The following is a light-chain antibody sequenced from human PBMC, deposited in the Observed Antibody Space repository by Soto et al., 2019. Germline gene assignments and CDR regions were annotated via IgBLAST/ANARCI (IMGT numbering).Light chain of an antibody. CDR3: QQYNNWPIT. CDR2: GAS. V-gene: IGKV3D-15*01. CDR1: QSVSSSY. Sequence: EIVMTQSPATLSVSPGDRATLSCRASQSVSSSYLAWYQQKPGQAPRLLIYGASSRATGIPDRFSGSGSGAEFTLTISSLQSEDFAVYYCQQYNNWPITFGQGTQLEIK. J-gene: IGKJ5*01.